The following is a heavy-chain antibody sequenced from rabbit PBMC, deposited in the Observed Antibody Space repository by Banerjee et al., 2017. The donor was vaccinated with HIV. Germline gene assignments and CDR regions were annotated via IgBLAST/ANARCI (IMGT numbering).Heavy chain of an antibody. J-gene: IGHJ4*01. CDR3: ARDLTGSRTNL. V-gene: IGHV1S45*01. D-gene: IGHD4-2*01. CDR1: GIDFSRRG. CDR2: IDTGHGNT. Sequence: QEQLVESGGGLATLGGSLKLSCKASGIDFSRRGISWVRQAPGKGLEWIACIDTGHGNTYYASWAKGRFTISKTSSTTVTLQMTSLTAADTAAYFCARDLTGSRTNLWGQGTLVTVS.